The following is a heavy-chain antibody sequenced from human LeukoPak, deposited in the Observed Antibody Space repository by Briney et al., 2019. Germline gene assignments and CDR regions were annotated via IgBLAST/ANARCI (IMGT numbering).Heavy chain of an antibody. CDR2: IRSKAYGGTT. J-gene: IGHJ5*01. D-gene: IGHD3-9*01. CDR3: NLFGLRYFDWFDY. CDR1: GFSFDDYG. Sequence: GRSLRLSCTASGFSFDDYGMSWLRQAPGKGLEWVGFIRSKAYGGTTEYAASVKGRFIISRDESKSIAYLQMNSLKIEDTAVYYCNLFGLRYFDWFDYWGQGTLVTVSS. V-gene: IGHV3-49*03.